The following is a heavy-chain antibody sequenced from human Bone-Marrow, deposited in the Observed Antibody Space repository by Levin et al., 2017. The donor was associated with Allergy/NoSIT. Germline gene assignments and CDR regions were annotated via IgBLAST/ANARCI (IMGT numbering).Heavy chain of an antibody. CDR1: GYSFTSYW. CDR3: ARQKYCSGGSCYSLEFDY. CDR2: IYPGDSDT. D-gene: IGHD2-15*01. Sequence: GESLKISCKGSGYSFTSYWIGWVRQMPGKGLEWMGIIYPGDSDTRYSPSFQGQVTISADKSISTAYLQWSSLKASDTAMYYCARQKYCSGGSCYSLEFDYWGQGTLVTVSS. V-gene: IGHV5-51*01. J-gene: IGHJ4*02.